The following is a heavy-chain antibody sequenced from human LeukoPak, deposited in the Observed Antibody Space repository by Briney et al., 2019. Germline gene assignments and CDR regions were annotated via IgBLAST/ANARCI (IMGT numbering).Heavy chain of an antibody. J-gene: IGHJ4*02. Sequence: PGGSLRLSCGASGFILSSYWMSWVRQAPGKGLEWVSAISGSGGGTYYADSVKGRFTISRDNSKNTLYLQMNSLRADDTALYYCARDLSSTNRFDSWGQGILVTVSS. CDR2: ISGSGGGT. CDR3: ARDLSSTNRFDS. V-gene: IGHV3-23*01. D-gene: IGHD2/OR15-2a*01. CDR1: GFILSSYW.